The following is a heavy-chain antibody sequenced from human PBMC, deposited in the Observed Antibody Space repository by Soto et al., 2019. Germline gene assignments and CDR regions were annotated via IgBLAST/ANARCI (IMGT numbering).Heavy chain of an antibody. J-gene: IGHJ3*02. D-gene: IGHD7-27*01. Sequence: SETLSLTCTVSGGSISSSSYYWGWIRQPPGKGLEWIGSIYYSGSTYYNPSLKSRVTISVDTSKNQFSLKLSSVTAADTAVYYCARHHEDWGWEGAFDIWGQGTMVTVSS. CDR1: GGSISSSSYY. V-gene: IGHV4-39*01. CDR3: ARHHEDWGWEGAFDI. CDR2: IYYSGST.